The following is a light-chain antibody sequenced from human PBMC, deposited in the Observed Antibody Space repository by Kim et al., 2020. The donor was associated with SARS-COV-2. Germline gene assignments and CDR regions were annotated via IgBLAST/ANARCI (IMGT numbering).Light chain of an antibody. CDR3: SAWDSSLSSWV. V-gene: IGLV10-54*01. J-gene: IGLJ3*02. CDR2: RDT. CDR1: SHNVVLRG. Sequence: SQHATLTCTRHSHNVVLRGAACLQQHQGHPPKLLSYRDTNRPSGISERLSASRSGSTASLTITGLQPEDEADYYFSAWDSSLSSWVFGGGTQLTVL.